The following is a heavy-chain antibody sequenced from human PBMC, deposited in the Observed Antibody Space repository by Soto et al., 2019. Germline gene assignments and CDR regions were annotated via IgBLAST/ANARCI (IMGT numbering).Heavy chain of an antibody. J-gene: IGHJ4*02. CDR1: GGTFSSYA. CDR3: AIEPKGGEYSSSH. Sequence: SVKVSCKASGGTFSSYAISWVRQAPGQGLEWMGGIIPIFGTANYAQKFQGRVTITADESTSTAYMELSSLRSEDPAVYYCAIEPKGGEYSSSHWGQGTLVTVSS. CDR2: IIPIFGTA. V-gene: IGHV1-69*13. D-gene: IGHD6-6*01.